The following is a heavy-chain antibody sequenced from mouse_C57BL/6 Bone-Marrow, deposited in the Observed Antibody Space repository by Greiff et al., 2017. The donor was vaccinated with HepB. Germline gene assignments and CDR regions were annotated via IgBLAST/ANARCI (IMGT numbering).Heavy chain of an antibody. CDR3: ARYGYDDGAWFAY. CDR2: IGGGGST. D-gene: IGHD2-2*01. V-gene: IGHV2-9*01. Sequence: VQGVESGPGLVAPSQSLSITCTVSGFSLTSYGVDWVRQPPGKGLEWLGVIGGGGSTNYNSALMSRLSISKDNSKSQVFLKMNSLQTDYTAMYYCARYGYDDGAWFAYWGQGTLVTVSA. CDR1: GFSLTSYG. J-gene: IGHJ3*01.